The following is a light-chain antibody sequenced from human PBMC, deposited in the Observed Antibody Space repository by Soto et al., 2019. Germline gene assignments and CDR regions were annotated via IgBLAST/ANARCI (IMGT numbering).Light chain of an antibody. V-gene: IGKV3-20*01. CDR2: GAS. Sequence: EIVLTQSPGTLSLSPGERATLSCRASQSVSGSYLAWYQQKPGQAPRLLIYGASSRATGIPDRFSGSGSGTDFPLTIRSLDTQDFAVYYCQQYGGSPLTFAPTTKVD. CDR3: QQYGGSPLT. CDR1: QSVSGSY. J-gene: IGKJ3*01.